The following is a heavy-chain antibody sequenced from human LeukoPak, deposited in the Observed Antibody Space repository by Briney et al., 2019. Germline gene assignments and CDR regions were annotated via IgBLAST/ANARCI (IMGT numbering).Heavy chain of an antibody. CDR1: EGTFSSYA. CDR2: IIPIFGTA. V-gene: IGHV1-69*13. D-gene: IGHD3-22*01. CDR3: ARAFDYYDSSGSYYFDY. J-gene: IGHJ4*02. Sequence: ASVKVSCKASEGTFSSYAISWVRQAPGQGLEWMGGIIPIFGTANYAQKFQGRVTITADESTSTAYMELSSLRSEDTAVYYCARAFDYYDSSGSYYFDYWGQGTLVTVSS.